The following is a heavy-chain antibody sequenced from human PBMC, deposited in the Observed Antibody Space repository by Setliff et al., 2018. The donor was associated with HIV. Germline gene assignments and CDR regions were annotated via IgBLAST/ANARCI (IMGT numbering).Heavy chain of an antibody. CDR2: IHPSSGGT. CDR3: ARGGPLRFLEWLLSFFDY. V-gene: IGHV1-2*02. CDR1: ADIFNAYY. Sequence: GASVKASCKASADIFNAYYMHWVRQAPGQGLEWMGWIHPSSGGTNYAQKFQGRVTMTRVTSISTAYMELSGLRSDDTAVYYCARGGPLRFLEWLLSFFDYWGQGTLVTVSS. J-gene: IGHJ4*02. D-gene: IGHD3-3*01.